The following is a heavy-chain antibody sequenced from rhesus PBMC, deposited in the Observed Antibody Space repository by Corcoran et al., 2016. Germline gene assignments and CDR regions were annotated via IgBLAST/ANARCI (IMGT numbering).Heavy chain of an antibody. CDR3: ARVGSSWSEWDTVGTEWYFDL. V-gene: IGHV4S14*01. Sequence: QVQLQESGPGLVKPSETLSLTCAVSGYSISSGYYWGWLRQPPGKGLEWIGSIYGSGGSNYLNPSLKSRVTLSVDTSKNQFSLKRSSVTAADTAVYYCARVGSSWSEWDTVGTEWYFDLWGPGTPITISS. CDR2: IYGSGGSN. J-gene: IGHJ2*01. D-gene: IGHD5-42*01. CDR1: GYSISSGYY.